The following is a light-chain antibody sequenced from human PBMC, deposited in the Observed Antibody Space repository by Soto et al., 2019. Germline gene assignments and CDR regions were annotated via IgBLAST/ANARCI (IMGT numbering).Light chain of an antibody. V-gene: IGKV1-5*03. CDR1: QSISSW. J-gene: IGKJ1*01. CDR2: KAS. Sequence: DIQMTQSPSTPSASVGDRVTITCRASQSISSWLAWYQQKPGKAPKLLIYKASSLESGVPSRFSGSGSGTEFTLTISSLQPDDFATYYCQQYNSYSRTFCQGTKVDIK. CDR3: QQYNSYSRT.